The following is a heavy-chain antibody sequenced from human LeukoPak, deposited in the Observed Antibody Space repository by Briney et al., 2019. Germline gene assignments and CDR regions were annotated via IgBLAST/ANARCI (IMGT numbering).Heavy chain of an antibody. CDR1: GGSISSYY. Sequence: KPSETLSLTCTVSGGSISSYYWSWIRQPPGKGLEWIGYIYYSGSTNYNPSLKSRVTISVDTSKNQFSLKLSSVTAADTAVYYCARGDLYYYDSSGYPLAFGIWGQGTMVTVSS. CDR3: ARGDLYYYDSSGYPLAFGI. J-gene: IGHJ3*02. D-gene: IGHD3-22*01. CDR2: IYYSGST. V-gene: IGHV4-59*01.